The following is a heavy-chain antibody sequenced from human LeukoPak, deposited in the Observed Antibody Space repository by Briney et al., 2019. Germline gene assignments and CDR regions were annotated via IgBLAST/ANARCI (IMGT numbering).Heavy chain of an antibody. V-gene: IGHV4-59*01. D-gene: IGHD1-7*01. CDR2: IYYSGST. CDR3: ARDVGNWNYGGGL. CDR1: GVSISNYY. Sequence: SETLSLTCTVSGVSISNYYWSWIRQPPGKGLEWIGYIYYSGSTNYNPSLKSRVTISVDTSKNQFSLKLSSVTAADTAVYYCARDVGNWNYGGGLWGRGTLVTVSS. J-gene: IGHJ2*01.